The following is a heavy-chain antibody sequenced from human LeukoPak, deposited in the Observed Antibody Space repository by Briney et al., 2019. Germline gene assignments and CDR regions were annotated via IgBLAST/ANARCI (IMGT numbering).Heavy chain of an antibody. CDR1: GYTFTSYY. J-gene: IGHJ4*02. D-gene: IGHD1-26*01. CDR2: INPSGCST. Sequence: ASVKVSCKASGYTFTSYYMHWVRQAPGQEREWMGIINPSGCSTSYAQKFQGRVPMTRDTSTRTVYMELSRLRSEDTAVYYCAREQDSGSYQVFDYWGERTLVTVSS. CDR3: AREQDSGSYQVFDY. V-gene: IGHV1-46*01.